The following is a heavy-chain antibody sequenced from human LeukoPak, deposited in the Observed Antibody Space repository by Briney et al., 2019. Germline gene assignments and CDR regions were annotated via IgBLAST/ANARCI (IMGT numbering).Heavy chain of an antibody. Sequence: AASVKVSCRASGYTFTGYHIHWVRQAPGQWLEWMGRINPNSGDTNYAQNFQGRVTMTRDTSINTAYMELSRLRSDDTAVYYCARDYCSSTSCLFDYWGQGTLVTVSS. J-gene: IGHJ4*02. CDR1: GYTFTGYH. V-gene: IGHV1-2*06. D-gene: IGHD2-2*01. CDR3: ARDYCSSTSCLFDY. CDR2: INPNSGDT.